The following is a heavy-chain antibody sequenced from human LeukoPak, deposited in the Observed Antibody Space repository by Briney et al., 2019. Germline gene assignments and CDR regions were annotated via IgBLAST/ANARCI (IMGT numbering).Heavy chain of an antibody. CDR1: GFTLSSYS. Sequence: GGSLRLSCAASGFTLSSYSMNWVRQAPGKGLGWVSYISSSSSTIYYADSVKGRFTISRDHAKNSLYLQMNSLRDEDTAVYYCARDRRTNYDFWSGLYYYYGMDVWGQGTTVTVSS. D-gene: IGHD3-3*01. J-gene: IGHJ6*02. CDR3: ARDRRTNYDFWSGLYYYYGMDV. CDR2: ISSSSSTI. V-gene: IGHV3-48*02.